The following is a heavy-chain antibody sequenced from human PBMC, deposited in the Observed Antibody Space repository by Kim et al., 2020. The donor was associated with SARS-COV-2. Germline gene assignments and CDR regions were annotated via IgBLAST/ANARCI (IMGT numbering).Heavy chain of an antibody. V-gene: IGHV3-21*04. D-gene: IGHD3-22*01. CDR3: ARGGGDYYDSSLFDY. Sequence: DSVKGRFTISRDSAENSLYLQMSSLGAEDAAVYYCARGGGDYYDSSLFDYWGQGTLVTVSS. J-gene: IGHJ4*02.